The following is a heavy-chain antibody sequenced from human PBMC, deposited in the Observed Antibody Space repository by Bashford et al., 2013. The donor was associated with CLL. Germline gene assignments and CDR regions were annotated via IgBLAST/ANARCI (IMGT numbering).Heavy chain of an antibody. J-gene: IGHJ6*02. CDR3: AKERFSVLEVANYYYGMDV. V-gene: IGHV3-30*18. D-gene: IGHD2-21*01. CDR2: ISYDGSYH. Sequence: GGSLRLSCAVSGLTFRNYGMHWVRQAPGRGLEWVGLISYDGSYHHHAESLKGRLTISRDNSHNTVYLQMNSLRPEDTAVYYCAKERFSVLEVANYYYGMDVWGPGTTVTVSS. CDR1: GLTFRNYG.